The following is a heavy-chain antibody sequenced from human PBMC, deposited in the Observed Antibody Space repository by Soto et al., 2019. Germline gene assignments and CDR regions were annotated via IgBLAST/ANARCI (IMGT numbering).Heavy chain of an antibody. D-gene: IGHD6-19*01. J-gene: IGHJ4*02. CDR2: IKQDGSEK. CDR1: GFTFSSYW. V-gene: IGHV3-7*01. Sequence: PGGSLRLSCAASGFTFSSYWMSWVRQAPGKGLEWVANIKQDGSEKYCVDSVKGRFTISRDNAKNSLYLQMNSLRAEDTAVYYCARVHTPPGIAVAGTGGGFDYWRQGTLATVSS. CDR3: ARVHTPPGIAVAGTGGGFDY.